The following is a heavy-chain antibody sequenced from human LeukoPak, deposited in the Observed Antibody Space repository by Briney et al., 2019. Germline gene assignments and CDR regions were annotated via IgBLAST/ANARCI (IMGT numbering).Heavy chain of an antibody. D-gene: IGHD1-14*01. Sequence: ASVKVSCKASGYTFTDFGFIWVRQAPGQGLEWMGWVSTYNGDTDYAKKFQDRVTVTTESSTQTTFMELRNLRSDDTAVYYCARAESMALYFLYWGQGTLVSVSS. J-gene: IGHJ1*01. CDR3: ARAESMALYFLY. V-gene: IGHV1-18*01. CDR2: VSTYNGDT. CDR1: GYTFTDFG.